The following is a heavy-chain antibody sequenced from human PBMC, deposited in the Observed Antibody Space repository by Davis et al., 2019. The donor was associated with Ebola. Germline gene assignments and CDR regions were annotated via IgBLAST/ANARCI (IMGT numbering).Heavy chain of an antibody. V-gene: IGHV1-69*04. CDR1: GGTFSSYA. CDR2: IIPILGIA. Sequence: SVKVSCKASGGTFSSYAISWVRQAPGQGLEWMGRIIPILGIANYAQKFQGRVTITVDKSTSTAYMELSSLRSEDTAVYYCARYRGFWSGYYYYGMDVWGQGTTVTVSS. D-gene: IGHD3-3*01. J-gene: IGHJ6*02. CDR3: ARYRGFWSGYYYYGMDV.